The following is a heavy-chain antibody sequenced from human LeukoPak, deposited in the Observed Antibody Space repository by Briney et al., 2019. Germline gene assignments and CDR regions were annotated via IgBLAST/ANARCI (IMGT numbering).Heavy chain of an antibody. J-gene: IGHJ3*02. CDR3: AKDSGFAYSSSWYRVDAFDI. CDR1: GFTFSNAW. D-gene: IGHD6-13*01. Sequence: PGGSLRLSCAASGFTFSNAWMSWVRQAPGKGLEWVSFIYSGGNTHYSDSVKGRFTISRDNSKNTLYLQMNSLRAEDTAVYYCAKDSGFAYSSSWYRVDAFDIWGQGTMVTVSS. CDR2: IYSGGNT. V-gene: IGHV3-53*01.